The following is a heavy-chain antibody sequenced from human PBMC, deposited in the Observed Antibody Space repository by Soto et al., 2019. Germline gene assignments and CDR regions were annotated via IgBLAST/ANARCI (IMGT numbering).Heavy chain of an antibody. J-gene: IGHJ4*02. D-gene: IGHD3-22*01. CDR3: ARVDYYDSSGDYLY. CDR2: ISGYNGNT. V-gene: IGHV1-18*04. CDR1: GYTFTIYG. Sequence: QVQLVQSGAEVKKPGASVTVSCKASGYTFTIYGISWVRQAPGQGLEWMGWISGYNGNTDYAQNLQDRVTLTTDASTSSVYMELRSLRADDTAVYYCARVDYYDSSGDYLYWGQGTLVTVSA.